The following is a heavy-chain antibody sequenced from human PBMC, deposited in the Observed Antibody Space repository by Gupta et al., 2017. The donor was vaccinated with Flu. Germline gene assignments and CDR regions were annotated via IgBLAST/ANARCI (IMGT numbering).Heavy chain of an antibody. CDR2: IASDGSHK. D-gene: IGHD2-2*01. V-gene: IGHV3-30*18. Sequence: MLRVEFGGGVVRFVTSLSLSLEASGVPVCCCGLHWVSRAAGKGLEWVADIASDGSHKDYADSVRGRFTISRDNSKNTLSLEMDSLRVEDTAVYYCAKDGPWTASCPYYCYYMDVWGKGTTVTVSS. CDR3: AKDGPWTASCPYYCYYMDV. CDR1: GVPVCCCG. J-gene: IGHJ6*03.